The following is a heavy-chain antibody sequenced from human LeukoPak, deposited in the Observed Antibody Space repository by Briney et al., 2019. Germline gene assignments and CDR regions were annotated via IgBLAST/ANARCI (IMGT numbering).Heavy chain of an antibody. V-gene: IGHV1-18*01. J-gene: IGHJ5*02. CDR1: GYTFTSYG. D-gene: IGHD1-26*01. CDR3: ARQLLNFKGFDP. CDR2: ISAYNGNT. Sequence: ASVKVSCKASGYTFTSYGISWVRQAPGQGLEWMGWISAYNGNTNYAQKLQGRVTMTTDTSTSTAYTELRSLRSDDTAVYYCARQLLNFKGFDPWGQGTLVTVPS.